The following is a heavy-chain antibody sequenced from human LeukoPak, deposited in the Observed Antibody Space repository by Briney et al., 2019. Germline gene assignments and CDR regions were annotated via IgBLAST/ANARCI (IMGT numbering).Heavy chain of an antibody. V-gene: IGHV1-2*02. J-gene: IGHJ4*02. Sequence: GASVKVSCKASGYTITDYYIHWVRQAPGQGLEWMGWINPNSGGTNYAQKFQGRVTMTRDTSISTAYMELSRLRSDDTAVYYCARVPSRAVAGTISLDYWGQGTLVTVSS. CDR2: INPNSGGT. CDR3: ARVPSRAVAGTISLDY. CDR1: GYTITDYY. D-gene: IGHD6-19*01.